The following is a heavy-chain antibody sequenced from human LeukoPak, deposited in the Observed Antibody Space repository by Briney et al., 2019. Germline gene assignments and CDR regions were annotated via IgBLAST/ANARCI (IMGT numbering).Heavy chain of an antibody. D-gene: IGHD3-16*01. Sequence: GGSLRLSCAASGFTFSSYWMSWVRQAPGKGLEWVANIKQEGSEKYYVDSVKGRFTISRDNAKNSLYLQMNSLRAEDTAVYYCARETRFGAGDFDYWGQGTLVTVSP. CDR2: IKQEGSEK. CDR3: ARETRFGAGDFDY. CDR1: GFTFSSYW. V-gene: IGHV3-7*01. J-gene: IGHJ4*02.